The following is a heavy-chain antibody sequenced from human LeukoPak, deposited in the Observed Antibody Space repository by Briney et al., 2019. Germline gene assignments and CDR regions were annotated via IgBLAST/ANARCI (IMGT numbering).Heavy chain of an antibody. D-gene: IGHD3-10*01. CDR3: ARDQDMVRGIIRSSFDY. CDR1: GFTFSNYW. Sequence: GGSLRLSCAVSGFTFSNYWMSWARQSPGKGLEWVANIYLDGSRAYYVDSVKGRFTISRDNAKNSLFLQMNSLSAEDTAVYYCARDQDMVRGIIRSSFDYWGQGTLVIVSS. J-gene: IGHJ4*02. CDR2: IYLDGSRA. V-gene: IGHV3-7*01.